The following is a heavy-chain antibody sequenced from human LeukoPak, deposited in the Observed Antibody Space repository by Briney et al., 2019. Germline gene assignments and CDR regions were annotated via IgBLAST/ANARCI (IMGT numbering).Heavy chain of an antibody. Sequence: MTSDTLSLTCTVSGGSIRSSTFNWGWIRQPPGRGLEWIRSIHYTGTTFYNPSLKSRVTISVDTSKSQFSLKLRSVTAADTAVYYCARTGGSFYFYYYMDVWGKGTTVTVSS. V-gene: IGHV4-39*07. D-gene: IGHD1-26*01. CDR2: IHYTGTT. J-gene: IGHJ6*03. CDR3: ARTGGSFYFYYYMDV. CDR1: GGSIRSSTFN.